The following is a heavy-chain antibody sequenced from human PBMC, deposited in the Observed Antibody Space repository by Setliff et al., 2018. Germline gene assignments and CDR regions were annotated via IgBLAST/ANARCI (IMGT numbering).Heavy chain of an antibody. CDR3: ARVPRSTDTRNAFDI. Sequence: SETLSLTCTVSGGSISSGGYYWSWIRQHPGKGLEWIGYIYYSGSTYYNPSLKSRVTISVDTSKDQFSLKLSSVTAADTAVYYCARVPRSTDTRNAFDIWGQGTMVTVSS. D-gene: IGHD4-17*01. CDR2: IYYSGST. J-gene: IGHJ3*02. CDR1: GGSISSGGYY. V-gene: IGHV4-31*03.